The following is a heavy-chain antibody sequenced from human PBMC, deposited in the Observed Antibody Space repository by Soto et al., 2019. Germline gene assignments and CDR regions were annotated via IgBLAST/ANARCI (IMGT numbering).Heavy chain of an antibody. Sequence: SETLSLTCTVSGGSISSSSYYWGWIRQPPGKGLEWIGSIYYSGSTYYNPSLKSRVTISVDTSKNQFSLKLSSVTAADTAVYYCARTLSITIFGVVTYFDYWGQGTLVTVSS. CDR2: IYYSGST. CDR1: GGSISSSSYY. V-gene: IGHV4-39*01. J-gene: IGHJ4*02. D-gene: IGHD3-3*01. CDR3: ARTLSITIFGVVTYFDY.